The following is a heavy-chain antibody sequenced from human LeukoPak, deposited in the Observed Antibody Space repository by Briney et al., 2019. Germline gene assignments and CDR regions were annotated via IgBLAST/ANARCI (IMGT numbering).Heavy chain of an antibody. D-gene: IGHD5-12*01. Sequence: GGSLRLSRTASGFTFSRYSMNWVRQAPGKGLEWVSLISSSSSYKYYADSLKGRFTISRDNANNSLYLQMNSLRAEDTAVYYCARGGYDSPFDYWGQGTLVTVSS. CDR1: GFTFSRYS. CDR3: ARGGYDSPFDY. J-gene: IGHJ4*02. V-gene: IGHV3-21*01. CDR2: ISSSSSYK.